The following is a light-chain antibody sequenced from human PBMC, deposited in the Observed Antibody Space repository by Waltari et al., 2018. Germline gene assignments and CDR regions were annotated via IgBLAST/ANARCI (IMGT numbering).Light chain of an antibody. Sequence: EIVLTQSPGTLSLSPGERATLSCRASQSISRYLALYQQKPGQAPRLLIYAASSRATGIPDRFIGSGSGTDFSLTISRLEPEDFAVYYCQNHERLPAMFGQGTKVEIK. CDR1: QSISRY. J-gene: IGKJ1*01. CDR3: QNHERLPAM. CDR2: AAS. V-gene: IGKV3-20*01.